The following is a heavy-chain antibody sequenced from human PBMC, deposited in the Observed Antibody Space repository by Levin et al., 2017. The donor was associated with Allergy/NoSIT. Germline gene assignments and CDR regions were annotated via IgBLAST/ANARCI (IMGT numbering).Heavy chain of an antibody. CDR3: SAELRGSYYY. V-gene: IGHV3-15*01. D-gene: IGHD1-26*01. CDR1: GFIFRSAW. CDR2: IKSKADGETI. J-gene: IGHJ4*02. Sequence: GGSLRLSCAASGFIFRSAWMSWVRQAPGKGLEWVGRIKSKADGETIDYAAPVKGRITISRDDSKNTVYLQMGSLTSADTAVYYCSAELRGSYYYWGQGTLVTVSS.